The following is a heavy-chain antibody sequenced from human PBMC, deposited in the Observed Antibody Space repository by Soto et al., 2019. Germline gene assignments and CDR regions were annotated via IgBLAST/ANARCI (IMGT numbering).Heavy chain of an antibody. J-gene: IGHJ6*02. CDR2: ISGSGGST. D-gene: IGHD3-10*01. V-gene: IGHV3-23*01. CDR1: GFTFSSYA. CDR3: AKDSMGLHAGWFGEFPMDV. Sequence: GGSLRLSCAASGFTFSSYAMSWVRQAPGKGLEWVSAISGSGGSTYYADSVKGRFTISRVNSKNTLYLQMNSLRAEDTAVYYCAKDSMGLHAGWFGEFPMDVWGQGTTVTVSS.